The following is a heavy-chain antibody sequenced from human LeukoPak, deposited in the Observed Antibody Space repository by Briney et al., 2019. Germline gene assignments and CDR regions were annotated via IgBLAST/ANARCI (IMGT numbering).Heavy chain of an antibody. CDR2: ISSSSSTI. V-gene: IGHV3-48*04. Sequence: GGSLRLSCAASGFMFSYYSMNWVRQAPGKGLEWVSYISSSSSTIYYADSVKGRFTISRDNAKNSLYLQMNSLRAEDTAVYYCARDIAEILDDLPNDWGQGTLVTVSS. CDR1: GFMFSYYS. CDR3: ARDIAEILDDLPND. D-gene: IGHD1-14*01. J-gene: IGHJ4*02.